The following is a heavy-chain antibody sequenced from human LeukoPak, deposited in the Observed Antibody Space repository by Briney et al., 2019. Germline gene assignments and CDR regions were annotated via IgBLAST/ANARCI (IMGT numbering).Heavy chain of an antibody. D-gene: IGHD2-2*01. J-gene: IGHJ5*02. V-gene: IGHV4-61*01. CDR2: IYYSGST. CDR3: ASLYCSRTSCYFLDP. Sequence: SETLSLTCTVSGGSVGRVSYYWSWIRQPPGKGLKWLGYIYYSGSTNYNPSLKSRVTISLDTSQNQFSLKLSSVTAADTAVYYCASLYCSRTSCYFLDPWGQGTLVIVSS. CDR1: GGSVGRVSYY.